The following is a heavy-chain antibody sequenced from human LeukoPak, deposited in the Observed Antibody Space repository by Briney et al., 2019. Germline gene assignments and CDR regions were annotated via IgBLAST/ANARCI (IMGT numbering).Heavy chain of an antibody. CDR1: GGSFSGYY. CDR2: INHSGST. V-gene: IGHV4-34*01. J-gene: IGHJ4*02. D-gene: IGHD3-22*01. CDR3: ARATSYDSSGVPLDY. Sequence: SETLSLTCAVYGGSFSGYYWSWIRQPPGKGLEWIGEINHSGSTNYNPSLKSRVTISVDTSKNQFSLKLSSVTAADTAVYYCARATSYDSSGVPLDYWGQRTLVTVSS.